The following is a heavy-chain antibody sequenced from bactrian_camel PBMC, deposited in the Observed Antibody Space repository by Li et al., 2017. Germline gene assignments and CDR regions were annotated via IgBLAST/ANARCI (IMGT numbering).Heavy chain of an antibody. CDR1: GSTYSSYC. Sequence: HVQLVGSGGGSVQAGGSLRLSCTASGSTYSSYCLGWFRQIPGKERDGVAIIDSDGNVEYADSVKGRFTIAKDHVKNTIYLQMNKLTPDDTAIYYCAANPDWGYCADGTWAYTTWGRGTQVTV. CDR3: AANPDWGYCADGTWAYTT. CDR2: IDSDGNV. V-gene: IGHV3S9*01. J-gene: IGHJ4*01. D-gene: IGHD6*01.